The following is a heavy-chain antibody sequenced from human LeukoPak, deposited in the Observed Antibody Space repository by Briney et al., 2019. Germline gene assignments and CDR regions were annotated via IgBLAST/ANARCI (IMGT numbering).Heavy chain of an antibody. CDR1: GGTFSSYA. J-gene: IGHJ4*02. CDR2: IIPTFGTA. V-gene: IGHV1-69*05. Sequence: SVKVSCKASGGTFSSYAISWVRQAPGQGLEWMGRIIPTFGTANYAQKFQGRVTITTDESTSTAYMGLSSLRSEDTAVYYCARDSHGGSGSYYYFDYWGQGTLVTVSS. CDR3: ARDSHGGSGSYYYFDY. D-gene: IGHD3-10*01.